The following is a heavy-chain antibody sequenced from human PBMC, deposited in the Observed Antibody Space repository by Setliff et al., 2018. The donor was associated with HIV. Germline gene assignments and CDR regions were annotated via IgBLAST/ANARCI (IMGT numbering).Heavy chain of an antibody. Sequence: GGSLRLSCAASGFIFSNYRMNWVRQAPGKGLEWVSSISSSSTYTFYADSVKGRFTISRDNAKNPLYLQMNSLRAEDTAVYYCTMLMYSSGPGSFDYWGQGTLVTVSS. CDR3: TMLMYSSGPGSFDY. J-gene: IGHJ4*02. CDR1: GFIFSNYR. CDR2: ISSSSTYT. V-gene: IGHV3-21*01. D-gene: IGHD6-19*01.